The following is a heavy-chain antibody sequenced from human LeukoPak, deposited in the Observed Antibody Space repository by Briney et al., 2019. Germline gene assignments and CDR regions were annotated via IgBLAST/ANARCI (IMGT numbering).Heavy chain of an antibody. J-gene: IGHJ4*02. D-gene: IGHD4/OR15-4a*01. V-gene: IGHV3-23*01. CDR1: GFTFSSYA. CDR2: ISGSDGHI. Sequence: GGSLRLSCAASGFTFSSYAMSWVRQAPGKGLEWVSIISGSDGHIYYADSVKGRFTISRDNSMNMSYLQMNSLRVEDTAVYYCAIDPIDGAAFWGQGALVAVSS. CDR3: AIDPIDGAAF.